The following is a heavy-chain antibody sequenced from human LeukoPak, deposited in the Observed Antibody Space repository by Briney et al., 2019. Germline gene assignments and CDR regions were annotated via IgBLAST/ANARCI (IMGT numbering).Heavy chain of an antibody. Sequence: GALRLSCAASGFTFSSYGMHWVRQAPGKGLEWVAVISYDGSNKYYADSVKGRFTISRDNSKNTLYLQMNSLRAEDTAVYYCAKDSGSYAYNWFDHWGQGTLVTVSS. D-gene: IGHD1-26*01. J-gene: IGHJ5*02. CDR3: AKDSGSYAYNWFDH. CDR2: ISYDGSNK. V-gene: IGHV3-30*18. CDR1: GFTFSSYG.